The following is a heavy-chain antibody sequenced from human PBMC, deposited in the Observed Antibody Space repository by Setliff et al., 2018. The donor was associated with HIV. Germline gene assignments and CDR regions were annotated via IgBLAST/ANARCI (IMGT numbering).Heavy chain of an antibody. CDR3: ARVLNPSDAFDI. CDR2: IYYSGSS. V-gene: IGHV4-31*03. CDR1: GGSISSGYYY. Sequence: LTCSVSGGSISSGYYYWSWIRQRPGKGLEWIGYIYYSGSSYYNPSLKSRVTISVDTSKNQFSVKLSSVTAADTAVYYCARVLNPSDAFDIWGQGTMVTVSS. J-gene: IGHJ3*02.